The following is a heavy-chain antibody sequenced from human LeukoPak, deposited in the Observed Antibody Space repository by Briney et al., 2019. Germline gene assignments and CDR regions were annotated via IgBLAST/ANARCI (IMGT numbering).Heavy chain of an antibody. CDR3: ARAGYSYGYWIFGY. CDR1: GGSISSGSYY. CDR2: IYTSGST. J-gene: IGHJ4*02. D-gene: IGHD5-18*01. V-gene: IGHV4-61*02. Sequence: SETLSLTCTVSGGSISSGSYYWSWIRQPAGKGLEWIGRIYTSGSTNYNPSLKSRVTISVDTSKNQFSLKLSSVTAADTAVYYCARAGYSYGYWIFGYWGQGTLVTVSS.